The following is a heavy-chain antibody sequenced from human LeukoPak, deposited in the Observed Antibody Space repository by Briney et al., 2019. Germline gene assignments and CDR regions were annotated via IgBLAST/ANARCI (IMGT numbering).Heavy chain of an antibody. V-gene: IGHV4-30-4*02. D-gene: IGHD5-18*01. J-gene: IGHJ4*02. CDR3: ARSGYSYGYFGY. CDR1: GGSISSGDYY. CDR2: IYYSGST. Sequence: PSETLSLTCTVSGGSISSGDYYWSWIRQPPGKGLEWIGYIYYSGSTYYNPSLKSRVTISVDTSKNQFSLKLSSVTAADTAVYYCARSGYSYGYFGYWGQGTLVTVSS.